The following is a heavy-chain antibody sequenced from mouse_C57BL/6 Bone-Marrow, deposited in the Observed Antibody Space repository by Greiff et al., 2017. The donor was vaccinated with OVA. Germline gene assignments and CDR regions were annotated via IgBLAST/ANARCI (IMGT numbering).Heavy chain of an antibody. CDR1: GYTFTNYW. Sequence: QVQLQQSGAELVRPGTSVKMSCKASGYTFTNYWIGWAKQRPGHGLEWIGDIYPGGGYTDYNEKFKGKATLTADKSSSTAYLQFSSLTSEDSAIYYCARVPYGNYLYYYAMDYWGQGTSVTVSS. CDR2: IYPGGGYT. J-gene: IGHJ4*01. V-gene: IGHV1-63*01. D-gene: IGHD2-1*01. CDR3: ARVPYGNYLYYYAMDY.